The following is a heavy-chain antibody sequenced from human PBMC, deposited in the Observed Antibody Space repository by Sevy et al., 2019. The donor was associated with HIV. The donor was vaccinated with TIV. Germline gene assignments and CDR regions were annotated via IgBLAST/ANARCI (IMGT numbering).Heavy chain of an antibody. CDR2: ITISGGTT. CDR1: GFTFSNYA. V-gene: IGHV3-23*01. CDR3: AKDLLNYSSSWQYYFDY. Sequence: GGSLRLSCAASGFTFSNYAMSWVRQAPGKGLEWVSVITISGGTTYYADSVKGRFTISRDNSKNTLYLQMNSLRAEDTAVYYCAKDLLNYSSSWQYYFDYWGQGTLVTVSS. J-gene: IGHJ4*02. D-gene: IGHD6-13*01.